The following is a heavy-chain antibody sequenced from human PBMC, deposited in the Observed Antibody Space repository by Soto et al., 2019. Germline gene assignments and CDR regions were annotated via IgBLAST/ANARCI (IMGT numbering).Heavy chain of an antibody. CDR2: ISAYNGNT. D-gene: IGHD6-19*01. J-gene: IGHJ5*02. CDR1: GYTFTSYG. V-gene: IGHV1-18*01. Sequence: QVQLVQSGAEVKKPGASVKVSCKASGYTFTSYGISWVRQAPGQGLEWMGWISAYNGNTNYAQKLQGRVTMTTDTSTSTACMELRSLRSDDTAVYYCARSSIAVAGIVPNWFDPWGQGTLVTVSS. CDR3: ARSSIAVAGIVPNWFDP.